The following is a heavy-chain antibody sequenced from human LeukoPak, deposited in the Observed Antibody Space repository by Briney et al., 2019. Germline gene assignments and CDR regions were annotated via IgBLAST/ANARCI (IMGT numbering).Heavy chain of an antibody. D-gene: IGHD4-23*01. CDR1: GCTFSNYC. Sequence: GGSLRLSCAASGCTFSNYCMHWVRQAPGKGLEWVAIIWYDGSNKYYADSVKGRFTISRDNSKNTLYLQMNGLRAEDTGVYYGAGDGAVGGNPNDAFDMWGQGTMVTVSS. V-gene: IGHV3-33*01. CDR3: AGDGAVGGNPNDAFDM. J-gene: IGHJ3*02. CDR2: IWYDGSNK.